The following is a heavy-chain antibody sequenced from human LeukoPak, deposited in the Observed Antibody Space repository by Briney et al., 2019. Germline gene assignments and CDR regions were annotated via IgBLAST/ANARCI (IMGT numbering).Heavy chain of an antibody. Sequence: ASVKVSCKASGCTFTGYYMHWVRQAPGQGLGWMGWINPNSGGTNYAQKFQGWVTMTRDTSISTAYMELSRLRSDDTAVYYCARGGRGTTGAFDIWGQGTMVTVSS. CDR2: INPNSGGT. J-gene: IGHJ3*02. CDR1: GCTFTGYY. V-gene: IGHV1-2*04. D-gene: IGHD1-1*01. CDR3: ARGGRGTTGAFDI.